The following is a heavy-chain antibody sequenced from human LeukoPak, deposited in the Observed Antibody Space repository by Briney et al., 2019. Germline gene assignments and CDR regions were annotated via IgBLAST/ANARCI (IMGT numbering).Heavy chain of an antibody. CDR1: GYTFTSYY. CDR2: INPSGGST. CDR3: ARGGYDFWSGFLSGDY. V-gene: IGHV1-46*01. D-gene: IGHD3-3*01. J-gene: IGHJ4*02. Sequence: ASVKVSCKASGYTFTSYYMHWVRQAPGQGLEWMGIINPSGGSTSYAQKFQGRVTMTRDTSISTAYMELSRLRSDDTAVYYCARGGYDFWSGFLSGDYWGQGTLVTVSS.